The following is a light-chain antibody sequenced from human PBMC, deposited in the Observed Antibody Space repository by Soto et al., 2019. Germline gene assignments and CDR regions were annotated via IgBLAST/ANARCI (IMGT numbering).Light chain of an antibody. J-gene: IGKJ2*01. CDR3: MQALQTPPMYT. V-gene: IGKV2-28*01. Sequence: DIVMTQSPLSLPVTPGEPASISCRSSQSLLHSNGYNYLDWYLQKPGQSPQLLIYLGSNRSSGVPDRSSGSGSGTDFTLKISRVEAEDVGVYYCMQALQTPPMYTFGQGTKVDIK. CDR1: QSLLHSNGYNY. CDR2: LGS.